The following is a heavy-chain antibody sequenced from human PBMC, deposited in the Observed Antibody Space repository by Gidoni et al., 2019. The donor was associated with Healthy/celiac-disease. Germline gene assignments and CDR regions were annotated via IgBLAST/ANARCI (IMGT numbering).Heavy chain of an antibody. CDR3: ARDRGYGDLPDAFDI. CDR1: GYPFTRYY. V-gene: IGHV1-2*04. D-gene: IGHD4-17*01. Sequence: QVQLVQSGAEVKKPGASVKVSCKASGYPFTRYYMPWVRQAPGQGLEWMGWINPNSGGTNYAQKFQGWVTMTRDTSISTAYMELSRLRSDDTAVYYCARDRGYGDLPDAFDIWGQGTMVTVSS. CDR2: INPNSGGT. J-gene: IGHJ3*02.